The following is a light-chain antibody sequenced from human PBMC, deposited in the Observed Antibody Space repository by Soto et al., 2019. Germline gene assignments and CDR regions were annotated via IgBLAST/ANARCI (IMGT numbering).Light chain of an antibody. Sequence: DIQMTQSPSSLSASVGDRVTITCRASQSISNSLNWYQQKPGKAPKFLIFAASSLQSGVPSRFSGGGSGTDFTLAISSLKPEDFATYYCQQSYETPFTFGPGTKVDIK. V-gene: IGKV1-39*01. CDR1: QSISNS. CDR2: AAS. J-gene: IGKJ3*01. CDR3: QQSYETPFT.